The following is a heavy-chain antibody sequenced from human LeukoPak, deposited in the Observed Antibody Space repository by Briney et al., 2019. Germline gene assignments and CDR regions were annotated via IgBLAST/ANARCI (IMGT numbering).Heavy chain of an antibody. CDR2: LRYDGSNK. J-gene: IGHJ4*02. Sequence: GGSLRLSCAASGLTSSSYGMHWVRQAPGKGLEWVASLRYDGSNKYYADSMKGRFTISRDNSKNTLYLQMNTLRAEDTAVYYCAKGRYNWNPLGYFDNWGQGTLVTVSS. V-gene: IGHV3-30*02. CDR3: AKGRYNWNPLGYFDN. CDR1: GLTSSSYG. D-gene: IGHD1-20*01.